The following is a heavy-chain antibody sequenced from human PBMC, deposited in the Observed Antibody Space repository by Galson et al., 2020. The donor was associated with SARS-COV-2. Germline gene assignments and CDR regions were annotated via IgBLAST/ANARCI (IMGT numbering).Heavy chain of an antibody. CDR2: IYYSGNT. CDR3: AKSLGAVAGQNWVDP. CDR1: GGSISSSNYY. V-gene: IGHV4-39*01. Sequence: SETLSLTCTVSGGSISSSNYYWGWIRQPPGKGLKWIGNIYYSGNTYYNPSLKSRVTISVDTSKNQFSLKLTSVTAADTAVYYCAKSLGAVAGQNWVDPWGQGTLVTVSS. J-gene: IGHJ5*02. D-gene: IGHD6-19*01.